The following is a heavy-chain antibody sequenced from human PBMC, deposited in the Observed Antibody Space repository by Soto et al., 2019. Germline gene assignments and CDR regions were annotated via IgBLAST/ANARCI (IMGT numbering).Heavy chain of an antibody. Sequence: QVQLVQSGAEVKKPGSSVKVSCKASGGTFSTYAISWVRQAPGQGLEWVGGIIPIFGTANYAQKFQGRVTITADESTSTAYMELSSLRSEDTAVYYCARAAYGYGTAYLSYYYGMDVWGQGTTVTVSS. D-gene: IGHD5-18*01. V-gene: IGHV1-69*01. CDR1: GGTFSTYA. CDR3: ARAAYGYGTAYLSYYYGMDV. J-gene: IGHJ6*02. CDR2: IIPIFGTA.